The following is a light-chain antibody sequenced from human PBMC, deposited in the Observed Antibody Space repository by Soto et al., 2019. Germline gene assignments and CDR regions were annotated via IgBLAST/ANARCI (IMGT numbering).Light chain of an antibody. J-gene: IGKJ1*01. Sequence: IVLTQSPGTLSLSPGERATLSCIASQSVTSNYLAWYQQKPGQAPRLLVYGASSRATGISDRFSGSGSGTDFTLTISRLEPEDFAVYYCHQYGASPQTFGQGTKVDIK. CDR3: HQYGASPQT. CDR1: QSVTSNY. V-gene: IGKV3-20*01. CDR2: GAS.